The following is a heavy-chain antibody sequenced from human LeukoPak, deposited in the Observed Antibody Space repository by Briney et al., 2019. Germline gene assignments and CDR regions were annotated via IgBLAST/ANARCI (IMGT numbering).Heavy chain of an antibody. V-gene: IGHV4-34*01. J-gene: IGHJ6*03. CDR3: ARGDIVVVVAAEDYYYYMDV. CDR2: INHSGST. CDR1: GGSFSGYY. D-gene: IGHD2-15*01. Sequence: TSETLSLTCAVYGGSFSGYYWSWIRQPPGKGLEWIGEINHSGSTNYNPSIKSPVSISVDTTKNQFSLKLRLVTAADTAVYYCARGDIVVVVAAEDYYYYMDVWGQGTTVTVSS.